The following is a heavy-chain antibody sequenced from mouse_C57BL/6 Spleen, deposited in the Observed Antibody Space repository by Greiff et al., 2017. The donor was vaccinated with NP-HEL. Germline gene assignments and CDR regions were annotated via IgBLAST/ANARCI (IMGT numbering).Heavy chain of an antibody. CDR3: ARDLGGYHYFDY. D-gene: IGHD1-1*02. J-gene: IGHJ2*01. CDR2: ISYDGSN. Sequence: ESGPGLVKPSQSLSLTCSVTGYSITSGYYWNWIRQFPGNKLEWMGYISYDGSNNYNPSLKNRISITRDTSKNQFFLKLNSVTTEDTATYYCARDLGGYHYFDYWGQGTTLTVSS. CDR1: GYSITSGYY. V-gene: IGHV3-6*01.